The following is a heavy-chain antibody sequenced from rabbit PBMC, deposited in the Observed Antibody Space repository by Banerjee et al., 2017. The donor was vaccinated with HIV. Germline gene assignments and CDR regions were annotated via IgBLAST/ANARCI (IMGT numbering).Heavy chain of an antibody. CDR2: IYAGDGST. Sequence: QEQLEESGGDLVKPGASLTLTCTTSGFDFTTNSICWVRQAPGKGLEWIGCIYAGDGSTDYASWVNGRFTISKTSSTTVTLQMTSLTAADTATYFCARDLAGVVGWNLNLWGPGTLVTVS. D-gene: IGHD4-1*01. CDR3: ARDLAGVVGWNLNL. J-gene: IGHJ4*01. V-gene: IGHV1S45*01. CDR1: GFDFTTNS.